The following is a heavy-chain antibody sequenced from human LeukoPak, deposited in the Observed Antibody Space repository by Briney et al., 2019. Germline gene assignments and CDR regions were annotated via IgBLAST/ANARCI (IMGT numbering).Heavy chain of an antibody. CDR2: TSYDGGKK. V-gene: IGHV3-30*03. D-gene: IGHD6-13*01. J-gene: IGHJ4*02. Sequence: GGSLRLSCAASGFTFTSYGMHWVRQAPGKGLEWVALTSYDGGKKYYADSVKGRFSISRDNSKNALYLQMNSLSAEDTAVYFCARDYSRNSFDYWGQGTLVTVSS. CDR3: ARDYSRNSFDY. CDR1: GFTFTSYG.